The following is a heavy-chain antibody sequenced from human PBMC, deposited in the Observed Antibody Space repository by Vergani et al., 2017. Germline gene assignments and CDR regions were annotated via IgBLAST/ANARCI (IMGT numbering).Heavy chain of an antibody. CDR2: ICHTEDT. Sequence: QLQLQESGPGLVKPPGTLSLTCAVSGDSISRNNCWTWVRQPPGKGLEWIGEICHTEDTKYSPSLKSRVTVSVDESRNLFSLRLNSMTAADTAVYYCATIGYRRWGYYFDYWVQGILVAVSS. D-gene: IGHD2-2*02. V-gene: IGHV4-4*03. CDR3: ATIGYRRWGYYFDY. CDR1: GDSISRNNC. J-gene: IGHJ4*02.